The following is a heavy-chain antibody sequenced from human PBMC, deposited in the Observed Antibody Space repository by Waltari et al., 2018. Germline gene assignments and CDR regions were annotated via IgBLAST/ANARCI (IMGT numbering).Heavy chain of an antibody. D-gene: IGHD4-17*01. J-gene: IGHJ2*01. Sequence: EVQLVESGRGLVQPGGSLRLSCAASGCTDSMYWMHWVRQAPGKGLVWVSRSNSDGSSTSYADSVKGRFTISKDNAKNTVYLQMNSLRAEDTAIYYCARGARRTTVTTGWWYFDLWGRGTLVTVSS. CDR3: ARGARRTTVTTGWWYFDL. CDR2: SNSDGSST. CDR1: GCTDSMYW. V-gene: IGHV3-74*01.